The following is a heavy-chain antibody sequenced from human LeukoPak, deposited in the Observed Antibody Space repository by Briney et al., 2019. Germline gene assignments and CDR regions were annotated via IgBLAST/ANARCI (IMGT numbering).Heavy chain of an antibody. CDR1: GGSFSGYY. CDR2: ISHSGST. CDR3: ARGRDYSNSVAGWFDP. Sequence: SETLSLTCAVYGGSFSGYYWNWIRQPPGKGLEWIGEISHSGSTNYNPSLKSRVTISVDTSKNQFSLKLSSVTAADTAVYYCARGRDYSNSVAGWFDPWGQGTLVTVSP. D-gene: IGHD4-11*01. V-gene: IGHV4-34*01. J-gene: IGHJ5*02.